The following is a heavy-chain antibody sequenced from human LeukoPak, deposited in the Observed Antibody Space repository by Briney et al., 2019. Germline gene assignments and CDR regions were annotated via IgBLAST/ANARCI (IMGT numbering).Heavy chain of an antibody. CDR2: INHSGST. Sequence: PSETLSLTCAVYGGSFSGYYWSWIRQPPGKGLEWIGEINHSGSTNYNPSLKSRVTISVDTSKNQFSLKLSSVTAADTAVYYCARAFYYDFWSGYGRAFDYWGQGTLVTVSS. V-gene: IGHV4-34*01. CDR3: ARAFYYDFWSGYGRAFDY. CDR1: GGSFSGYY. D-gene: IGHD3-3*01. J-gene: IGHJ4*02.